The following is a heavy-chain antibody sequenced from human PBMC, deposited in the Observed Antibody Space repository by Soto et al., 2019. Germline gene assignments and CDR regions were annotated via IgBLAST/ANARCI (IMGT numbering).Heavy chain of an antibody. V-gene: IGHV4-39*01. CDR3: ARQLTIAAAGLDYYYGMDV. D-gene: IGHD6-13*01. Sequence: PSETLSLTCTVSGGSISSGGYYWSWIRQHPGKGLEWIGYIYYSGSTYYNPSLKSRVTISVDTSKNQFSLKLSSVTAADTAVYYCARQLTIAAAGLDYYYGMDVWGQGTTVTVSS. J-gene: IGHJ6*02. CDR2: IYYSGST. CDR1: GGSISSGGYY.